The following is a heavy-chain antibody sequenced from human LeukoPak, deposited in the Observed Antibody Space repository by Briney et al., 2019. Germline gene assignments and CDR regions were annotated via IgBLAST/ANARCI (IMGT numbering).Heavy chain of an antibody. CDR1: GGSISSSNW. J-gene: IGHJ4*02. D-gene: IGHD6-13*01. V-gene: IGHV4-4*02. CDR2: IYDSGST. Sequence: SGTLSLTCAVSGGSISSSNWWSWVRQPPGKGLEWIGEIYDSGSTNYNPSLKSRVTISVDKSKNQFSLKLSSVTAADTAVYYCARDFLSGSSSWDSWGQGTLVTVSS. CDR3: ARDFLSGSSSWDS.